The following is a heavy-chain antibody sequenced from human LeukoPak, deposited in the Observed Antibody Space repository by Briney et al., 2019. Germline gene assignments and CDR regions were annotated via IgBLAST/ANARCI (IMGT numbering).Heavy chain of an antibody. D-gene: IGHD3-9*01. CDR2: VYYSGST. J-gene: IGHJ3*02. CDR1: GGSISPYY. CDR3: ARHCDILNGYSAYAFDI. Sequence: SSETLSLTCTVSGGSISPYYWSWIRQPPGKGLEWIGYVYYSGSTNYNPSLESRVTISVDTSRNQFSLNLSSVTAADTAVYYCARHCDILNGYSAYAFDIWGQGTMVTVSS. V-gene: IGHV4-59*08.